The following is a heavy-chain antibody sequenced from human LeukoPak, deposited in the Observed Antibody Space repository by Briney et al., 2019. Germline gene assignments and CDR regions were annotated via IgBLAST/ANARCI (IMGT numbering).Heavy chain of an antibody. Sequence: PSETLSLTCAVYGGSFSGYYWSWIRQPPGKGLEWIGEINHSGSTNYNPSLKSRVTISVDTSKNQFSLKLSSVTAADTTVYYCARGLRYCSSTSCYTFYYYYYGMDVWGQGTTVTVSS. D-gene: IGHD2-2*02. CDR2: INHSGST. J-gene: IGHJ6*02. V-gene: IGHV4-34*01. CDR3: ARGLRYCSSTSCYTFYYYYYGMDV. CDR1: GGSFSGYY.